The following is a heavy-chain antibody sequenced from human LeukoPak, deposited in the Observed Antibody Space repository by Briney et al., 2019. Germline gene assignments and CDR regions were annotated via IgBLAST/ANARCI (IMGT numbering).Heavy chain of an antibody. J-gene: IGHJ5*02. V-gene: IGHV1-46*01. Sequence: ASVKVSCKASGYTFTSYYLHWVRQAPGQGLEWMGLINPTGGNTNYAQKFQGRVTMTRDMSTSTVYMDLSSLRSEDTAVYYCTRFARGGYETYNWFDPWGQGTLVTVSS. CDR2: INPTGGNT. D-gene: IGHD5-12*01. CDR1: GYTFTSYY. CDR3: TRFARGGYETYNWFDP.